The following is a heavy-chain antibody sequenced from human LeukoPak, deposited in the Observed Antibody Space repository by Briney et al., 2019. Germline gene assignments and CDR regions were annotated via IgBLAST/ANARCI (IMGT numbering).Heavy chain of an antibody. CDR1: GYTFTSYG. J-gene: IGHJ6*03. D-gene: IGHD2-8*01. Sequence: GASVKVSCKASGYTFTSYGISWVRQAPGQGLEWMGWISAYNGNTNYAQKLQGRVTMTTDTSTSTAYMELRSLRSDDTAVYYCARARRDCTNGVCPFYYYMDVWGKGTTVTVSS. CDR2: ISAYNGNT. V-gene: IGHV1-18*01. CDR3: ARARRDCTNGVCPFYYYMDV.